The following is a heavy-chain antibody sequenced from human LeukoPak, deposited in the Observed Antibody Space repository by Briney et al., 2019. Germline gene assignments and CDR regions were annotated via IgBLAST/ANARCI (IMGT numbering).Heavy chain of an antibody. CDR2: INTDGGDT. CDR3: ARDEKIVGASGQDY. J-gene: IGHJ4*02. V-gene: IGHV3-74*01. Sequence: GGSLRLSCAASGFTFGSYWMQWVRQAPGKGLVWVSRINTDGGDTIYADSVKGRFTISRDNAKNTLFLQMNSLRAEDTAVYYCARDEKIVGASGQDYWGQGTLVTVSS. D-gene: IGHD1-26*01. CDR1: GFTFGSYW.